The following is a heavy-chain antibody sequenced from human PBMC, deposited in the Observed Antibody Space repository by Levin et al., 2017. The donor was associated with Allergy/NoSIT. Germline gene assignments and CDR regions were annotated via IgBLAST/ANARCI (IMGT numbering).Heavy chain of an antibody. CDR3: ASGEVGVGTRAFDF. CDR1: GFTFSDYY. Sequence: GGSLRLSCVVSGFTFSDYYMSWIRQAPGKGLEWVSTISDSSRYTNYAESVKGRFTISRDNAKNSLYLEMNSLRAEDTAVYYCASGEVGVGTRAFDFWGRGALVTVSS. V-gene: IGHV3-11*03. J-gene: IGHJ4*02. D-gene: IGHD3-16*01. CDR2: ISDSSRYT.